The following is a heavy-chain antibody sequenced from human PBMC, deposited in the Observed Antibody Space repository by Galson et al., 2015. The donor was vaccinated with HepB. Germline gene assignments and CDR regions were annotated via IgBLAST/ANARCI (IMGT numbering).Heavy chain of an antibody. CDR2: ISYDGSNK. CDR1: GFTFSSYA. CDR3: ARSRPWFGELLGAALDY. J-gene: IGHJ4*02. D-gene: IGHD3-10*01. V-gene: IGHV3-30-3*01. Sequence: SLRLSCAASGFTFSSYAMHWVRQAPGKGLEWVAVISYDGSNKYYADSVKGRFTISRDNSKNTLYLQMNSLRAEDTAVYYCARSRPWFGELLGAALDYWGQGTLVTVSS.